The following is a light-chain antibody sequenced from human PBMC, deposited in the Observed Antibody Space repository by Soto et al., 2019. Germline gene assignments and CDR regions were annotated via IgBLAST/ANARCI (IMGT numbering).Light chain of an antibody. Sequence: QSALTQPPSASGSPGQSVTISCTGTSRDVGAYNYVSWYQQHPGKAPKLMIYDVSKRPSGVPDRFSGSKSGNTASLTVSGLQAEDEGNYYCSSDAGNSNLVVFGGGTKLTVL. CDR2: DVS. V-gene: IGLV2-8*01. CDR3: SSDAGNSNLVV. J-gene: IGLJ2*01. CDR1: SRDVGAYNY.